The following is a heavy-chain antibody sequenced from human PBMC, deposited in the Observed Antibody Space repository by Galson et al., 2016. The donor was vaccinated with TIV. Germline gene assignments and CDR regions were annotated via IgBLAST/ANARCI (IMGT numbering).Heavy chain of an antibody. CDR3: AKPVYGDYGADH. CDR1: GYRFTTNW. D-gene: IGHD4-17*01. V-gene: IGHV5-51*03. CDR2: IFPGDSET. J-gene: IGHJ4*02. Sequence: QSGAEVKKPGESLKISCKTSGYRFTTNWIAWVRQVPGKGLEWMGIIFPGDSETRYSPSFQGQVTISVDKSFSTAYLQWSYLKTSDSAMYYCAKPVYGDYGADHWGQGTLVTVSS.